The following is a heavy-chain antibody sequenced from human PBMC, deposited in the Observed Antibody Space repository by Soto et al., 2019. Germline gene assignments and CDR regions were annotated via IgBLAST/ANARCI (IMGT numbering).Heavy chain of an antibody. CDR2: IYYSGST. J-gene: IGHJ4*02. CDR3: ARTDYGDYWGGGYFDY. D-gene: IGHD4-17*01. CDR1: GGSISSYY. Sequence: SETLSLTCTVSGGSISSYYWSWIRQPPGKGLEWIGYIYYSGSTNYNPSLKSRVTISVDTSKNQFSLKLSSVTAADTAVYYCARTDYGDYWGGGYFDYWGQGTLVTVSS. V-gene: IGHV4-59*01.